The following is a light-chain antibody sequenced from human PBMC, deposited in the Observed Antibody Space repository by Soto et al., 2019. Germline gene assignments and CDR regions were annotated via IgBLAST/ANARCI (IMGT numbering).Light chain of an antibody. J-gene: IGKJ1*01. V-gene: IGKV1-5*01. CDR1: QSIRSW. CDR2: DAY. Sequence: DIQMTQSPSTLSASVGDRVTITCRASQSIRSWLAWYQQKPGKAPKLLIYDAYSLESGVPSRFSGSGSGTEFTLTISSLQPDDFATYYCQQYNSYWTFGQGTRWIS. CDR3: QQYNSYWT.